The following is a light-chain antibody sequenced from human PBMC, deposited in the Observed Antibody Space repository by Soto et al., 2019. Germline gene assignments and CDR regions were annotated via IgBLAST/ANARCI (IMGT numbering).Light chain of an antibody. CDR2: EVS. CDR1: SSDVGGYNF. V-gene: IGLV2-14*01. CDR3: TSFTSSHTYV. Sequence: QPPSASGSPGQSITISCTGTSSDVGGYNFVSWYQQHPDKAPRLMIYEVSNRPSGVSNRFSGSKSGNTAPLTISGLQAEDEADYYCTSFTSSHTYVFGTGTKVTVL. J-gene: IGLJ1*01.